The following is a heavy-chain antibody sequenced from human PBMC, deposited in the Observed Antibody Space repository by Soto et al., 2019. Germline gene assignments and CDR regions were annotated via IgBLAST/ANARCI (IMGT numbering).Heavy chain of an antibody. CDR3: ARRNDSSDYYGMDV. D-gene: IGHD3-22*01. CDR2: MNPKSGNT. J-gene: IGHJ6*02. Sequence: QVQLVQSGAEVKKPGASVKVSCKASGYTFTSYDINWVRQATGQGLEWMGWMNPKSGNTGYAQKFQGRVTMTRNTSISTAYMELSSLRSEDTAVYYCARRNDSSDYYGMDVWGQATAVTVSS. CDR1: GYTFTSYD. V-gene: IGHV1-8*01.